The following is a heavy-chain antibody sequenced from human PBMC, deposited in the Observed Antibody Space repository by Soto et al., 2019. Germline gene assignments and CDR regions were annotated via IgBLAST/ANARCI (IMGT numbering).Heavy chain of an antibody. V-gene: IGHV3-30*18. CDR2: ISYDGSNK. J-gene: IGHJ4*01. CDR1: AFTFRSYG. CDR3: VKDQVLDRQYYGSSEVFF. D-gene: IGHD3-10*01. Sequence: GGSLRLSCETSAFTFRSYGMHWVRQAPGKGLEWVASISYDGSNKDYVDSVKGRFTVSIDNSKSTLYLQMYSLRKDDTAVYYCVKDQVLDRQYYGSSEVFFWGRGTVVTFSS.